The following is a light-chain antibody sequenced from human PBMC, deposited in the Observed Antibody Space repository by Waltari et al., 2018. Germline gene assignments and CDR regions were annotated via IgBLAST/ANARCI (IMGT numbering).Light chain of an antibody. CDR1: QSLLCKSIKKTC. J-gene: IGKJ1*01. CDR2: WAS. CDR3: QQYSQTPWT. Sequence: DIEMTQSPDSLAVSMGERAPIHCKSSQSLLCKSIKKTCLTLYQQRAVQPPTLLIYWASTRRSGVSDRFSANVSGTDFTLTINRLQAEDVAIYSCQQYSQTPWTFGQGTEVEIK. V-gene: IGKV4-1*01.